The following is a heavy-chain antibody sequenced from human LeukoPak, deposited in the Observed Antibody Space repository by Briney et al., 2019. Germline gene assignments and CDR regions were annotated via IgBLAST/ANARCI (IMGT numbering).Heavy chain of an antibody. CDR1: GFTFSSYG. CDR3: ARDLYRIVVVPHYFDY. V-gene: IGHV3-7*01. Sequence: GGSLRLSCAASGFTFSSYGMHRVRQAPGKGLEWVANIKKDGSEKYYVDSVKGRFTISRDNAKNSLYLQMNSLRAEDTAVYYCARDLYRIVVVPHYFDYWGQGTLVTVSS. J-gene: IGHJ4*02. CDR2: IKKDGSEK. D-gene: IGHD3-22*01.